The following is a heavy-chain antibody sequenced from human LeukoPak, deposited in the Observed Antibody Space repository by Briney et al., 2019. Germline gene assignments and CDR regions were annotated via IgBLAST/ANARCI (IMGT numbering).Heavy chain of an antibody. V-gene: IGHV3-33*01. CDR1: GFTFSSYG. J-gene: IGHJ4*02. D-gene: IGHD3-3*01. CDR2: IWYDGSNK. Sequence: GRSLRLSCAASGFTFSSYGMHWVRQAPGKGLEWVAVIWYDGSNKYYADSVKGRFTISRDNSKNTLYLQMNSLRAEDTAVYYCAEGETSGSDYDFWSGYPNTYFDYWGQGTLVTVSS. CDR3: AEGETSGSDYDFWSGYPNTYFDY.